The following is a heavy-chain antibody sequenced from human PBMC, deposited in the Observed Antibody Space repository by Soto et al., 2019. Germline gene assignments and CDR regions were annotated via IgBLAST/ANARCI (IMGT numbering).Heavy chain of an antibody. CDR3: ARSLGPGSYDILTGYYHFDY. CDR1: GYSFTSYW. CDR2: IDPSDSYT. J-gene: IGHJ4*02. V-gene: IGHV5-10-1*01. Sequence: EVQLVQSGAEVKKPGESLRISCKGSGYSFTSYWISWVRQMPGKGLEWMGRIDPSDSYTNYSPSFQGHVTISADKSISTAYLQWSSLKASDTAMYYCARSLGPGSYDILTGYYHFDYWGQGTLVTVSS. D-gene: IGHD3-9*01.